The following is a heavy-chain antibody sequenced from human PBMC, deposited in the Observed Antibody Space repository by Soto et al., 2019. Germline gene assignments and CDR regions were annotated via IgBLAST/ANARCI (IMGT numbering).Heavy chain of an antibody. Sequence: QVQLVQSGAEVKKPGASVMVSCKASGYTFTGYYMHWVRQAPGQGLEWMGWIKPNSGGTNYAQKFQGWVTMSRDTSISTAYMEVSRLRSDDTAVYYCARGCSTTSCYSLFGMDVWGQGTTVTVSS. V-gene: IGHV1-2*04. D-gene: IGHD2-2*01. CDR2: IKPNSGGT. J-gene: IGHJ6*02. CDR1: GYTFTGYY. CDR3: ARGCSTTSCYSLFGMDV.